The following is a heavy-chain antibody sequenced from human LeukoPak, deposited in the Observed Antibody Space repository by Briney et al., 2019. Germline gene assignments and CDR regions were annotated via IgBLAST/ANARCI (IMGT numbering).Heavy chain of an antibody. CDR1: GLTFSSYW. J-gene: IGHJ4*02. CDR3: TRGYGDIDY. D-gene: IGHD4-17*01. V-gene: IGHV3-74*01. Sequence: PGGSLRLSCAASGLTFSSYWMHWVRHAPGKGLVWVSRINSDGSNTRYADSVKGRFTISRDNAKNTLYLQMNSLRAEDTAVYYCTRGYGDIDYWGQGTLVTVSS. CDR2: INSDGSNT.